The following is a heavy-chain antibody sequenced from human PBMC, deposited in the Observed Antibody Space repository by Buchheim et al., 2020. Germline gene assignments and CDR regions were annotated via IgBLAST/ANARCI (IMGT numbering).Heavy chain of an antibody. J-gene: IGHJ6*02. V-gene: IGHV3-30*18. Sequence: QVQLVESGGGVVQPGRSLRLSCAASGFTFSSYGMHWVRQAPGKGLEWVAVISYDGSNKYYADSVKGRFTISRDNSKNTLYLQMNSLRAEDTAVYYCAKDHGDYGDYYYGMDVWGQGTT. D-gene: IGHD4-17*01. CDR1: GFTFSSYG. CDR3: AKDHGDYGDYYYGMDV. CDR2: ISYDGSNK.